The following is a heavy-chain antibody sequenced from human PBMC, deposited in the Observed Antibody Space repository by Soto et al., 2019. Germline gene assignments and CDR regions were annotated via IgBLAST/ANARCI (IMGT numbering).Heavy chain of an antibody. Sequence: EVQLLESGGGLVQPGGSLRLSCAASGFTFSSYAMIWVRQAPGKGLEWVSAISGSGGSTYYADSMKGRFTISRDNSKNTLYLQMNSLRAEDTAVYYCANVGVRKIVVVVAATYNWFDPWGQGTLVTVSS. V-gene: IGHV3-23*01. CDR2: ISGSGGST. J-gene: IGHJ5*02. D-gene: IGHD2-15*01. CDR3: ANVGVRKIVVVVAATYNWFDP. CDR1: GFTFSSYA.